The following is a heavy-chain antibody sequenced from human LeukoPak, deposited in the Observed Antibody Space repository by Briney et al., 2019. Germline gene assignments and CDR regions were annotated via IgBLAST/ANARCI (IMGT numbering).Heavy chain of an antibody. V-gene: IGHV3-53*01. CDR1: GFTFSSYA. CDR2: IYSGGST. J-gene: IGHJ4*02. D-gene: IGHD5-24*01. CDR3: AGAEMGIADY. Sequence: GGSLRLSCAASGFTFSSYAMSWVRQAPGKGLEWVSVIYSGGSTYYADSVKGRFTISRDNSKNTLYLQMNSLRAEDTAVDYCAGAEMGIADYWGQGTLVTVSS.